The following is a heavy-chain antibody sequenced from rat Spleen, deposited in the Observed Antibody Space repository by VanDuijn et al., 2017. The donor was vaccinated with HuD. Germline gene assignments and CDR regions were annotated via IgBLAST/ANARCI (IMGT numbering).Heavy chain of an antibody. CDR1: GFTFSDYH. Sequence: EVQLVESGGGLVKPGGSLKLSCAASGFTFSDYHLAWVRQAPTKGLEWVATISYDGSSTYYRDSVKGRFTISRDNAKSTLYLQMDSLRSEDTATYYCARAYYDGTYYWGQGVMVTVSS. CDR2: ISYDGSST. V-gene: IGHV5-7*01. D-gene: IGHD1-12*02. J-gene: IGHJ2*01. CDR3: ARAYYDGTYY.